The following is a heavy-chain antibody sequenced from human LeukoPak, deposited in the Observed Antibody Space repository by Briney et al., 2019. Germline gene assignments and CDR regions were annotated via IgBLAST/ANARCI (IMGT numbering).Heavy chain of an antibody. D-gene: IGHD3-22*01. CDR2: ISGSGSST. J-gene: IGHJ3*02. V-gene: IGHV3-23*01. Sequence: GGSLRLSCAASGFTFTSCGMSWVRQAPGKGLEWVSVISGSGSSTYYAHSVKGRFTISRDNSKNTLSLQMNSLRAEDTTVYYCAKEFITMIVGDAFDIWGQGTMVTVSS. CDR1: GFTFTSCG. CDR3: AKEFITMIVGDAFDI.